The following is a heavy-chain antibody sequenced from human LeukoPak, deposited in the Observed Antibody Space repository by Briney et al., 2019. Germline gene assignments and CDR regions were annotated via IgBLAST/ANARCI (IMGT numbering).Heavy chain of an antibody. CDR3: ASSSGSYYTPYFDY. CDR1: GGTSSSYA. D-gene: IGHD3-10*01. Sequence: SVKVSCKASGGTSSSYAISWVRQAPGQGLEWMGGIIPIFGTANYAQKFQGRVTITADESTSTAYMELSSLRSEDTAVYYCASSSGSYYTPYFDYWGQGTLVTVSS. CDR2: IIPIFGTA. J-gene: IGHJ4*02. V-gene: IGHV1-69*13.